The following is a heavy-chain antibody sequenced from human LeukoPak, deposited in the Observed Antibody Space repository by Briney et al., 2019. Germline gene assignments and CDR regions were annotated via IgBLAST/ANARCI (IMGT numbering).Heavy chain of an antibody. CDR1: GFTFSSYA. CDR2: ISGSGGST. CDR3: AKDSRYSYGYENWFDP. Sequence: GGSLRLSCAASGFTFSSYAMSWVRQAPGKGLEWVSAISGSGGSTYYADPVKGRFTISRDNSKNTLYLQMNSLRAEDTAVYYCAKDSRYSYGYENWFDPWGQGTLVTVSS. V-gene: IGHV3-23*01. J-gene: IGHJ5*02. D-gene: IGHD5-18*01.